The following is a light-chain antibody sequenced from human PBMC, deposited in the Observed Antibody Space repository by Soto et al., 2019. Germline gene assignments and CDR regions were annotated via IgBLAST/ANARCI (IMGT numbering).Light chain of an antibody. CDR1: RSISTW. CDR3: QQYNRYWT. Sequence: DIQMTQSPSTLSASVGDRVTITCRASRSISTWLAWYQHKPGKAPKLLIYKTSNLETGVPSRFSGSGSGTEFTLTISSLEPDDFATYYCQQYNRYWTFGLGTKVEMK. V-gene: IGKV1-5*03. J-gene: IGKJ1*01. CDR2: KTS.